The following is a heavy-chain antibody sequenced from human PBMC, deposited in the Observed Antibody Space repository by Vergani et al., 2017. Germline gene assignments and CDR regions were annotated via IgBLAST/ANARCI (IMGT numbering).Heavy chain of an antibody. D-gene: IGHD2-21*02. J-gene: IGHJ6*02. Sequence: EVQLLESGGGLVQPGGSLRLSCAGSGFTLSNYAMSWVRQGPGKGLEWVSGISGTGDRTNYVDSVKGRFIISRDNSKNTLYLQMNSLRGEDTAVYYCAKMTGDYSSHGRDVWGQGPRSPSP. CDR3: AKMTGDYSSHGRDV. V-gene: IGHV3-23*01. CDR2: ISGTGDRT. CDR1: GFTLSNYA.